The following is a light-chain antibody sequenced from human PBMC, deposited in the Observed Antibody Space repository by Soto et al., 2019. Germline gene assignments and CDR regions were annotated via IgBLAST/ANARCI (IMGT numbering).Light chain of an antibody. J-gene: IGLJ2*01. V-gene: IGLV2-14*03. CDR3: NSYTSGSTHVV. Sequence: QSVLTQPASVSGSPGQSITISCTGTSSDIGGYNYVSWYQQHPGKAPKLMIFDVNNRPSGVSNRFSGSKSGNTASLTISGLQAEDEADYYCNSYTSGSTHVVFGGGTKLTVL. CDR2: DVN. CDR1: SSDIGGYNY.